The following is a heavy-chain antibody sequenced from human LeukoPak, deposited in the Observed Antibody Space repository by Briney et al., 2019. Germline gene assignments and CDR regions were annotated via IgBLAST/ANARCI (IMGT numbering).Heavy chain of an antibody. CDR1: GFTFSSYW. CDR3: ARVTMVRGVIIPYFDY. CDR2: IKQDGSEK. Sequence: PGGSLRLSCAASGFTFSSYWMSWVRQVPGKGLEWVANIKQDGSEKYYVDSVKGRFTISRDNAKNSLYLQMNSLGAEDTAVYYCARVTMVRGVIIPYFDYWGQGTLVTVSS. J-gene: IGHJ4*02. V-gene: IGHV3-7*01. D-gene: IGHD3-10*01.